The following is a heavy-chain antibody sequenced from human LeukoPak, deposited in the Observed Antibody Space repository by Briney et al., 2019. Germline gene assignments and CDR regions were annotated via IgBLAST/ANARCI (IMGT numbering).Heavy chain of an antibody. V-gene: IGHV3-33*06. CDR1: GFTISSYG. CDR3: AKGEYYDSSGYPPDY. Sequence: PGGSLRLSCAASGFTISSYGMHWVRQAPGKGLEWVAVIWYDGSNKYYADSVKGRFTISRDNSKNTLYLQMNSLRAEDTAVYYCAKGEYYDSSGYPPDYWGQGTLVTVSS. CDR2: IWYDGSNK. D-gene: IGHD3-22*01. J-gene: IGHJ4*02.